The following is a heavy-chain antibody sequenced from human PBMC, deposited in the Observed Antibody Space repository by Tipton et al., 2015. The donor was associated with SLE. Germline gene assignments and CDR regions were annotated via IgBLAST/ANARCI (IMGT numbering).Heavy chain of an antibody. D-gene: IGHD7-27*01. CDR3: ARFTGGRGAFDI. CDR2: IYYSGST. Sequence: TLSLTCTVSGGSISSSSYYWGWIRQPPGKGLEWIGSIYYSGSTYYNPSLKSRVTIPVDTSKNQFSLKLSSVTAADTAVCYCARFTGGRGAFDIWGQGTMVTVSS. J-gene: IGHJ3*02. CDR1: GGSISSSSYY. V-gene: IGHV4-39*01.